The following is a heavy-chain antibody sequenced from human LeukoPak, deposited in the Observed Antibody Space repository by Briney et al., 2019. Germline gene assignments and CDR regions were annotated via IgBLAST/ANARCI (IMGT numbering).Heavy chain of an antibody. CDR2: ISPDSATI. V-gene: IGHV3-48*04. Sequence: GVSVRLSCAASGFTLYSHGMMWLHQAAGKGLEGVSCISPDSATIYYADSVKGRFTISRDNAKNSLYLQMISLRAEDTALYSCARVRGPTVYTYYLDVWGKGTTVTVSS. CDR3: ARVRGPTVYTYYLDV. CDR1: GFTLYSHG. D-gene: IGHD1-14*01. J-gene: IGHJ6*03.